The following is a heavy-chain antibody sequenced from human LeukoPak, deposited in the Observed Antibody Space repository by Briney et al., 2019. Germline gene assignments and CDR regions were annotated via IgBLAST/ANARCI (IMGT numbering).Heavy chain of an antibody. CDR3: AVSAYCSSTSCYTGYFDY. CDR2: ISGSGGST. D-gene: IGHD2-2*02. CDR1: GFTFSSYA. V-gene: IGHV3-23*01. J-gene: IGHJ4*02. Sequence: PGGSLRLPCAASGFTFSSYAMSWVRQAPGKGLEWVSAISGSGGSTYYADSVKGRFTISRDNSKNTLYLQMSSLRAEDTAVYYCAVSAYCSSTSCYTGYFDYWGQGTLVTVSS.